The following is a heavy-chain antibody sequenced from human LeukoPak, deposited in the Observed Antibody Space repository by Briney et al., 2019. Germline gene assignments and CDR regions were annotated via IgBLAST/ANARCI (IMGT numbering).Heavy chain of an antibody. CDR2: FSGGGGST. V-gene: IGHV3-23*01. D-gene: IGHD3-16*01. Sequence: PGGSLRLSCAASGFTFSSYAMSWVRQAPGKGLEWVSTFSGGGGSTYYADSVKGRFTISRDNSKNTLYLQMNSLRAEDTAVYYCAKEGIYNYVWGSFLVDWGKGILVTVS. CDR1: GFTFSSYA. J-gene: IGHJ4*02. CDR3: AKEGIYNYVWGSFLVD.